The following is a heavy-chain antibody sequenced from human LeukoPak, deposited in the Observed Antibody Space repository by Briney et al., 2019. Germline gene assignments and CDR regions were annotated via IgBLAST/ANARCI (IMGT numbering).Heavy chain of an antibody. CDR1: GGSIRSTNW. V-gene: IGHV4-4*02. J-gene: IGHJ4*02. Sequence: SETLSLTCGVSGGSIRSTNWWSWVRQPPGQGLEWIGEISLTGETNYNPSLRSRVTISADTSKNQFSLKMTSVTAADTAVYYCATSRVDTSLNDWGQGTLVTVSS. CDR3: ATSRVDTSLND. D-gene: IGHD5-18*01. CDR2: ISLTGET.